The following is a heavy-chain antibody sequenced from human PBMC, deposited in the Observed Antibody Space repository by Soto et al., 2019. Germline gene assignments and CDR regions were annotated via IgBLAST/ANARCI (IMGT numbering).Heavy chain of an antibody. V-gene: IGHV4-31*03. CDR2: IYYSGST. D-gene: IGHD2-2*01. Sequence: PSETLSLTCTVSGGSISSGGYYWSWIRQHPGKGLEWIGYIYYSGSTYYNPSLKSRVTISVDTSKNQFSLKLSSVTAADTAVYYCARDRGYCSSTSCYRYYGMDVRGQGTTVTVSS. J-gene: IGHJ6*02. CDR1: GGSISSGGYY. CDR3: ARDRGYCSSTSCYRYYGMDV.